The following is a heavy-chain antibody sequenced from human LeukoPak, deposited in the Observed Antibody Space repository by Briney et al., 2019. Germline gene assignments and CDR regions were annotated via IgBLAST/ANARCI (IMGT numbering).Heavy chain of an antibody. Sequence: GGSLRLSCAASGFTFSSYGMHWVRQAPGKGLEWVAFIRYDGSNKYYADSVKGRFTISRDNSKNTQYLQMNSLRAEDTAVYYCVNTGYCSSTSCYTYPSWDFDYWGQGTLVTVSS. J-gene: IGHJ4*02. V-gene: IGHV3-30*02. CDR2: IRYDGSNK. CDR3: VNTGYCSSTSCYTYPSWDFDY. D-gene: IGHD2-2*02. CDR1: GFTFSSYG.